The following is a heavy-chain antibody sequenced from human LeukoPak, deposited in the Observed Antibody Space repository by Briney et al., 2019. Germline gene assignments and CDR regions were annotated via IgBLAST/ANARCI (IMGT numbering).Heavy chain of an antibody. CDR3: ARDIGATNWFDP. CDR2: INSDGRST. D-gene: IGHD1-26*01. CDR1: GFTFSSYA. V-gene: IGHV3-74*01. Sequence: PGGSLRLSCAASGFTFSSYAMHWVRQAPGKGLVWVSRINSDGRSTSYADSVKGRFTISRDNAKNTLYLQMNSLRAEDTAVYYCARDIGATNWFDPWGQGTLVTVSS. J-gene: IGHJ5*02.